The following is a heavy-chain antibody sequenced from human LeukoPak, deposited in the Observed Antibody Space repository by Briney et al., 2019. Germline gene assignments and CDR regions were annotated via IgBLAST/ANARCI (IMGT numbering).Heavy chain of an antibody. V-gene: IGHV3-23*01. CDR1: GFTFSSCA. Sequence: PGGSLRLSCAASGFTFSSCAMSWVRQAPGKGLEWVSSISGSGATTYYADSVKGRFTISRDNSKSTLYLQMNSLRAEDTAVYYCARDLSYSLEYWGQGTLVTVSS. CDR2: ISGSGATT. CDR3: ARDLSYSLEY. D-gene: IGHD3-10*01. J-gene: IGHJ4*02.